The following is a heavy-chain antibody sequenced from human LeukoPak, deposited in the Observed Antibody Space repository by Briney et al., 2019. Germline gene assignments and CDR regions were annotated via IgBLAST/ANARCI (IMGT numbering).Heavy chain of an antibody. CDR2: ISAYNGNT. Sequence: XAPGQXLEWKGWISAYNGNTNYAQKLQGRVTMTTDTSTSTAYMELRSLRSDDTAVYYCARDGYNGIPDYWGQGTLVTVSS. V-gene: IGHV1-18*01. D-gene: IGHD5-24*01. J-gene: IGHJ4*02. CDR3: ARDGYNGIPDY.